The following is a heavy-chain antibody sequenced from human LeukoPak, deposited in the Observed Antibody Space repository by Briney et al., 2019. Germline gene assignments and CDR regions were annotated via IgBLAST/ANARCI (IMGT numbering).Heavy chain of an antibody. D-gene: IGHD5-24*01. CDR1: GGSISSGSYY. V-gene: IGHV4-61*02. Sequence: SQTLCLTCAASGGSISSGSYYWSWIPPPTGKGLEWIGRIYTSGASGSTNSNPSLKSRVTISVDTSKNEFSLKLSSVTAADTAVYYWARAYPATARYNWFDPWGQGTLVTVSS. CDR3: ARAYPATARYNWFDP. CDR2: IYTSGASGST. J-gene: IGHJ5*02.